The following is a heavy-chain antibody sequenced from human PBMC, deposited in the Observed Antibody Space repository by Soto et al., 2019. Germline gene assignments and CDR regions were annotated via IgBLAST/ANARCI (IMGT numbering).Heavy chain of an antibody. CDR3: AKALVSGYDSYYYYYGMDV. V-gene: IGHV3-23*01. D-gene: IGHD5-12*01. CDR2: ISGSGGST. J-gene: IGHJ6*02. CDR1: GFTFSSYA. Sequence: PGGSLRLSCAASGFTFSSYAMSWVRQAPGKGLEWVSAISGSGGSTYYADSVKGRFTISRDNSKNTLYLQMNSLRAEDTAVYYCAKALVSGYDSYYYYYGMDVWGQGTTVTVSS.